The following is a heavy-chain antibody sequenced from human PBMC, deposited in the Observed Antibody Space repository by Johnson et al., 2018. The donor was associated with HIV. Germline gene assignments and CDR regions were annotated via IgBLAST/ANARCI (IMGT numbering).Heavy chain of an antibody. CDR3: ARDREQLVRYAFDI. J-gene: IGHJ3*02. D-gene: IGHD6-6*01. Sequence: QVQLVESGGGVDQPGRSLRLSCAASGFTFSSYGMHWVRQAPGKGLEWVAVIWYDGSNKYYADSVKGRFTISRDNSKNTLYLQMNSLRAEDTAVYYCARDREQLVRYAFDIWGQGTMVTVSS. V-gene: IGHV3-33*08. CDR2: IWYDGSNK. CDR1: GFTFSSYG.